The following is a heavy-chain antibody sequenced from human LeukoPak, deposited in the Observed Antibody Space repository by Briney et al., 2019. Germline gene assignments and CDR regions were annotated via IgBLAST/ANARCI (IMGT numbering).Heavy chain of an antibody. CDR1: GFGVSVHH. D-gene: IGHD3-22*01. V-gene: IGHV3-53*01. J-gene: IGHJ4*02. Sequence: PGGSLRLSRAVSGFGVSVHHMAWVRQAPGKGLEWVSVRQPGNVSYYADSVKGRFTTSTDNSKNILYLQIKDLRAEDTALYYCARERDYDTYFDYWGQGTLVIVSS. CDR3: ARERDYDTYFDY. CDR2: RQPGNVS.